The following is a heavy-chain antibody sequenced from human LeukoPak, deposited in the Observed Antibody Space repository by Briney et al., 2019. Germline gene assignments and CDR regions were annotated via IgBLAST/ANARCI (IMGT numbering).Heavy chain of an antibody. CDR1: GGTFSSYA. CDR2: IIPIFGTA. D-gene: IGHD3-3*01. J-gene: IGHJ5*02. V-gene: IGHV1-69*13. CDR3: ALGGPFWSGRNWFDP. Sequence: SVKVSCKASGGTFSSYAISWVRQAPGQGLEWMGGIIPIFGTANYAQKFQGRVTITADESTSTAYMELSSLRSEDTAVYYCALGGPFWSGRNWFDPWGRGTLVTVSS.